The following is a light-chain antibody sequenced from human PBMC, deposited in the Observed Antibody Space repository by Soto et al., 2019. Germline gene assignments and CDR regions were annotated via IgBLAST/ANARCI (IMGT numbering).Light chain of an antibody. CDR2: GAS. V-gene: IGKV3-20*01. Sequence: EILLTQSPGTLSLSPGERATLSCRASQSVSSSYLAWYQQKPGQAPRLLIYGASSRAIGIPDRFSGSGSGTDFTLTISRLEPEDFAVYYCQQYGISPTWTFGQGTKVDIK. J-gene: IGKJ1*01. CDR1: QSVSSSY. CDR3: QQYGISPTWT.